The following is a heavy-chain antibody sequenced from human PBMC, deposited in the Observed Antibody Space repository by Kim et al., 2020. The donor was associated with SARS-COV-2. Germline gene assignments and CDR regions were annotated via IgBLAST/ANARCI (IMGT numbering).Heavy chain of an antibody. Sequence: SETLSLTCAVSGGSISSSNWWSWVRQPPGKGLEWIGEIYHSGSTNYNPSLKSRVTISVDKSKNQFSLKLSSVTAADTAVYYCASHKEGYSGYDEAAYWGQGTLVTVSS. CDR3: ASHKEGYSGYDEAAY. V-gene: IGHV4-4*02. CDR1: GGSISSSNW. J-gene: IGHJ4*02. CDR2: IYHSGST. D-gene: IGHD5-12*01.